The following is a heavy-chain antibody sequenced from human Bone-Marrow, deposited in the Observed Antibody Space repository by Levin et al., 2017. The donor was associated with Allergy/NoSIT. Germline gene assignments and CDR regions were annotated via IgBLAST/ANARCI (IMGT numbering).Heavy chain of an antibody. CDR2: IYHSGST. CDR1: GSSISSGYY. J-gene: IGHJ4*02. V-gene: IGHV4-38-2*01. CDR3: ARVSEYQLLYVDY. Sequence: PSETLSLTCAVSGSSISSGYYWGWIRQPPGKGLEWIGSIYHSGSTYYNPSLKSRVTISVDTSKNQFSLKLSSVTAADTAVYYCARVSEYQLLYVDYWGQGTLVTVSS. D-gene: IGHD2-2*01.